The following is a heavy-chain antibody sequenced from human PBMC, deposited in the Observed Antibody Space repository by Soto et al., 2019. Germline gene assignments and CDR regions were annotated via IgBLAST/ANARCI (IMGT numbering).Heavy chain of an antibody. CDR3: ARLPTGYPNWFDP. CDR1: GASISTNHHN. D-gene: IGHD3-9*01. CDR2: IHYRGDT. V-gene: IGHV4-39*01. Sequence: PSETLSLTCTVSGASISTNHHNWACFRQPPGKGLEWMGNIHYRGDTYFNPSLGSRLSMSVDTSKNQFSLKLTSVTAADTAVYYCARLPTGYPNWFDPWGQGTLVTVSS. J-gene: IGHJ5*02.